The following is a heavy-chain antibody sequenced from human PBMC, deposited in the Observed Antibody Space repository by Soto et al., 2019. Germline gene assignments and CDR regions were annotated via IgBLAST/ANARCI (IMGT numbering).Heavy chain of an antibody. CDR2: IERDDDDK. CDR3: ERSIRGPRRFNGMDV. Sequence: SGPTLVNPTETLTLTCTFSGFSLTSPGMCVSWIRQPPGKALEWLALIERDDDDKYYSTSLKTRLTISKDTRKNQVVLTMANMDPADTGTYYCERSIRGPRRFNGMDVWGQGPTVTVYS. CDR1: GFSLTSPGMC. V-gene: IGHV2-70*13. J-gene: IGHJ6*02. D-gene: IGHD1-20*01.